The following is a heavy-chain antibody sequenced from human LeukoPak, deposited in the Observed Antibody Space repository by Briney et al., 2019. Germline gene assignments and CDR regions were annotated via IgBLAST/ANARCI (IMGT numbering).Heavy chain of an antibody. J-gene: IGHJ4*02. D-gene: IGHD6-13*01. CDR1: EFTFSNFA. CDR3: ARDLYTSSWFAFDS. V-gene: IGHV3-23*01. Sequence: GGSLRLSCAASEFTFSNFAMSWVRQAPGKGLEWVSTISGSGDNTYYADSVKGRFTISRDNSENTLSLHMNTLRAEDTAVYYCARDLYTSSWFAFDSWGQGTLVTVSS. CDR2: ISGSGDNT.